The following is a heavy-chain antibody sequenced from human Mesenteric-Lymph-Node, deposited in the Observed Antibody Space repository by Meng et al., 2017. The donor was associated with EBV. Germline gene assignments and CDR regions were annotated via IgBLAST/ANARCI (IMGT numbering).Heavy chain of an antibody. CDR3: ARVVVGTFDN. CDR1: GFIFSDYY. CDR2: ISGTGRTI. Sequence: VQLVESGGGLVKPGGSLRLSCAASGFIFSDYYMTWIRQAPGKGLEWVAHISGTGRTIYYADSVKGRFTISSDSAKNSLFLQMNNLRAEDTAVYYCARVVVGTFDNWGQGTLVTVFS. D-gene: IGHD2-21*01. J-gene: IGHJ4*02. V-gene: IGHV3-11*01.